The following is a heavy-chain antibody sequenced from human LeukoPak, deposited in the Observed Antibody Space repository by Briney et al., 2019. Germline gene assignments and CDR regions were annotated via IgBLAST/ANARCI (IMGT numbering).Heavy chain of an antibody. CDR1: GFTFSSYA. V-gene: IGHV3-23*01. CDR2: ISGSGGST. Sequence: GGSLRLSCAASGFTFSSYAMSWVRQAPGKGLEWVSAISGSGGSTYYADSVKGRFTISRDNAKNSLYLQMNSLRAEDTAVYYCARVNYYDSSGYWSHYYYMDVWGKGTTVTVSS. D-gene: IGHD3-22*01. CDR3: ARVNYYDSSGYWSHYYYMDV. J-gene: IGHJ6*03.